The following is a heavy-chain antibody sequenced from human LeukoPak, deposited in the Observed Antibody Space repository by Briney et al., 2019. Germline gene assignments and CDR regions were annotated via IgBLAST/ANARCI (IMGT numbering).Heavy chain of an antibody. CDR2: IKQDGSEK. Sequence: GGSLRLSCAASGFIFSSYWMSWVRQAPGKGLEWVANIKQDGSEKYYVDSVKGRFTISRDNAKHSLYLQMNSLRAEDTAVYYCARDRLYGSPDYWGQGTLVTVSS. CDR3: ARDRLYGSPDY. J-gene: IGHJ4*02. V-gene: IGHV3-7*01. CDR1: GFIFSSYW. D-gene: IGHD4-17*01.